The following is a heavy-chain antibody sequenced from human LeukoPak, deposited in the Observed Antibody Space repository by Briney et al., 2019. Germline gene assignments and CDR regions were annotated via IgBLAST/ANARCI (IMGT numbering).Heavy chain of an antibody. J-gene: IGHJ3*02. Sequence: PSETLSLTCAVYGGSFSGYYWSWIRQPPGKGLEWIGEINHSGSTNYNPSLKSGGTISVDTSKNQFSLNLSSVTAADTAVYYCARCPLPPSKYVWGHHWAFGIWGQGTMVTVSS. V-gene: IGHV4-34*01. CDR2: INHSGST. CDR1: GGSFSGYY. CDR3: ARCPLPPSKYVWGHHWAFGI. D-gene: IGHD3-16*01.